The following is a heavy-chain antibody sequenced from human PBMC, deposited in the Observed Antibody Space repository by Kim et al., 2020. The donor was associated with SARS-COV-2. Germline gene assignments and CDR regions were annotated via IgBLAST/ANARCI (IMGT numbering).Heavy chain of an antibody. J-gene: IGHJ3*01. CDR3: ARDVRGTRAFDV. D-gene: IGHD1-1*01. CDR2: ISGSGGNT. V-gene: IGHV3-23*01. CDR1: GFIFRNYA. Sequence: GGSLRLSCAASGFIFRNYAMTWARQAPGKGLEWVSIISGSGGNTYYADSVKGRFTISRDNSKNTLDLQMNSLRAEDTAVYSCARDVRGTRAFDVWGQGTLVAVSS.